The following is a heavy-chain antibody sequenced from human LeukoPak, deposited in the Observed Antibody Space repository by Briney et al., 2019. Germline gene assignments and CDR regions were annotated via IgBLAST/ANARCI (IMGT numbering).Heavy chain of an antibody. Sequence: GRSLRLSCAASGFTFSSYGMHWVRQAPGKGLEWVAVISYDGSNKYYADSVKGRFTISRDNSKNTLYLQMNSLRAEDTAVYYCAKDGGMVRGVHDYWGQGTLVTVSS. CDR1: GFTFSSYG. V-gene: IGHV3-30*18. D-gene: IGHD3-10*01. J-gene: IGHJ4*02. CDR2: ISYDGSNK. CDR3: AKDGGMVRGVHDY.